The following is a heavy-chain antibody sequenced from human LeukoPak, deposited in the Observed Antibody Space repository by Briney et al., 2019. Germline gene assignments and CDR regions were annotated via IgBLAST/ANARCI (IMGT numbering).Heavy chain of an antibody. CDR2: INHSGST. J-gene: IGHJ4*02. CDR1: GGSFSGYY. V-gene: IGHV4-34*01. Sequence: SETLSLTCAVYGGSFSGYYWSWIRQPPGKGLEWIGEINHSGSTNYNTSLKSRVTIAVDTSKNQFSLKLSSVTAADTAVYYCARVGRTGTMIVVVNYYFDYWGQGTLVTVSA. D-gene: IGHD3-22*01. CDR3: ARVGRTGTMIVVVNYYFDY.